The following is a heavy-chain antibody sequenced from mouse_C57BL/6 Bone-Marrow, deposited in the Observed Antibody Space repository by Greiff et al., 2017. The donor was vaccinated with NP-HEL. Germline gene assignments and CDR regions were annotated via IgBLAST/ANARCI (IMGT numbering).Heavy chain of an antibody. J-gene: IGHJ3*01. CDR1: GYTFTSYG. CDR2: IYPRSGNT. CDR3: ARPIGNYEGDWFAY. D-gene: IGHD2-1*01. V-gene: IGHV1-81*01. Sequence: QVQLQQSGAELARPGASVKLSCKASGYTFTSYGISWVKQRTGQGLEWIGEIYPRSGNTYYNEKFKGKATLTADKSSSTAYMELRSLTSEDSAVYFCARPIGNYEGDWFAYWGQGTLVTVSA.